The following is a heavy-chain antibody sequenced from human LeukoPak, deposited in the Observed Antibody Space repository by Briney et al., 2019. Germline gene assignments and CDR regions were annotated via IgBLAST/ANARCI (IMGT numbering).Heavy chain of an antibody. CDR2: IYYSGST. Sequence: SETLSLTCTVSGGSISSGGYYWSWIRQHPGKGLEWIGYIYYSGSTYYNPSLKSRVTISADTSKNQFSLKLSSVTAADTAVYYCASMPLGVYYFDYWGQGTLVTVSS. CDR1: GGSISSGGYY. D-gene: IGHD3-16*01. CDR3: ASMPLGVYYFDY. J-gene: IGHJ4*02. V-gene: IGHV4-31*03.